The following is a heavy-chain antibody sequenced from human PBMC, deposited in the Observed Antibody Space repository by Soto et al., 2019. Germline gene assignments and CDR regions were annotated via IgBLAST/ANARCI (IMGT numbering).Heavy chain of an antibody. CDR2: ITGTGGNT. D-gene: IGHD2-15*01. V-gene: IGHV3-23*01. J-gene: IGHJ6*02. Sequence: EVQLLESGGGMVQPGGSLRLSCAASGFPLSTYGMTWVRQAPGKGLEWVSAITGTGGNTYYVDSVKGRFTSSRDNSKNMLYLQVNSLRVEDTAVYYCARIRGCWYGLDVWGQGTTVTVSS. CDR1: GFPLSTYG. CDR3: ARIRGCWYGLDV.